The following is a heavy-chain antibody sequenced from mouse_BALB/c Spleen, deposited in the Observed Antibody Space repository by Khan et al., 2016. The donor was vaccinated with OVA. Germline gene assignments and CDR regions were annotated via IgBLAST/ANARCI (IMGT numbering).Heavy chain of an antibody. D-gene: IGHD1-1*01. J-gene: IGHJ2*01. CDR2: ISYSGNT. Sequence: EVQLQESGPGLVKPSQSLSLTCTVTGYSITSDYAWNWIRQFPGNKLEWMGFISYSGNTNYNPSLKSRISITRDTSKNQFFLQLNSVTTEATATYYCARVYGGDFDYWGQGTTLTVSS. CDR3: ARVYGGDFDY. CDR1: GYSITSDYA. V-gene: IGHV3-2*02.